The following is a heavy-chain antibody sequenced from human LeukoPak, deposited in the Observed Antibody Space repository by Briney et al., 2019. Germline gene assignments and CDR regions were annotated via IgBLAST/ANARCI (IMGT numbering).Heavy chain of an antibody. V-gene: IGHV3-11*03. CDR3: ARARDSSRDNNRWYWFDP. J-gene: IGHJ5*02. Sequence: GSLRLSCAASGFTFSDYYMSWIRQAPGKGLEWVSYISGSTTYTNYADSVKGRFTISRDNAKNSLYLQMNSLRAEDTAVYYCARARDSSRDNNRWYWFDPWGQGTQVTVSS. CDR1: GFTFSDYY. D-gene: IGHD6-13*01. CDR2: ISGSTTYT.